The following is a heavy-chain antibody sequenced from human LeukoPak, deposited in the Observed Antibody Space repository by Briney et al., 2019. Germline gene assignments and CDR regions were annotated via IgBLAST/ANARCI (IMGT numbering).Heavy chain of an antibody. Sequence: PGGSLRLSCAASGFTFGTYAMSWVRQAPGKGLEWVSSISGRVDSTYYSDSVKGRFSISRDNSKNTLYLQMNSLRAEDTAVYYCANRGSSGNHYFDYWGQGTLVTVSS. CDR1: GFTFGTYA. V-gene: IGHV3-23*01. CDR2: ISGRVDST. D-gene: IGHD3-22*01. CDR3: ANRGSSGNHYFDY. J-gene: IGHJ4*02.